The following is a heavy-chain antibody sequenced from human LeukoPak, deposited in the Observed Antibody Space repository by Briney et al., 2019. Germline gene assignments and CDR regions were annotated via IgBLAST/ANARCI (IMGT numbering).Heavy chain of an antibody. V-gene: IGHV4-39*01. Sequence: KASETLSLTCTVSGGSISSSSYYWGWIRQPPGKGLEWIGSIYYSGSTYFNPSLKSRVTISVDTSKNQFSLKLSSVTAADTAVYYCARGTYYYDSSGYPYDYWGQGTLVTVSS. CDR2: IYYSGST. CDR1: GGSISSSSYY. CDR3: ARGTYYYDSSGYPYDY. D-gene: IGHD3-22*01. J-gene: IGHJ4*02.